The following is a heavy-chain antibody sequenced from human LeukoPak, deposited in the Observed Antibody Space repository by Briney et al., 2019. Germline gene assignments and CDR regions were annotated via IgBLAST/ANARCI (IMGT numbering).Heavy chain of an antibody. D-gene: IGHD3-10*01. V-gene: IGHV4-39*01. J-gene: IGHJ4*02. Sequence: GSLRLSCAASGFTFSSYAMSWVRQAPGKGLEWIGSIYYSGSTYYNPSLKSRVTISVDTSKNQFSLKLSSVTAADTAVYYCARRHGSGSYIFDYWGQGTLVTVSS. CDR1: GFTFSSYA. CDR2: IYYSGST. CDR3: ARRHGSGSYIFDY.